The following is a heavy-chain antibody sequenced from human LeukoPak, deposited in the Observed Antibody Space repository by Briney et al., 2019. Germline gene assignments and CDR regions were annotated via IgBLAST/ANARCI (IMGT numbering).Heavy chain of an antibody. CDR3: ATDLGGYYYDSSGYSAFGY. V-gene: IGHV1-46*01. Sequence: ASVKVSCKASGYTFTSYYMHWVRQAPGQGLEWMGIINPSGGSTSYAQKFQGRVTMTRDTSTSTVYMELSSLRSEDTAVYYCATDLGGYYYDSSGYSAFGYWGQGTLVTVSS. J-gene: IGHJ4*02. D-gene: IGHD3-22*01. CDR1: GYTFTSYY. CDR2: INPSGGST.